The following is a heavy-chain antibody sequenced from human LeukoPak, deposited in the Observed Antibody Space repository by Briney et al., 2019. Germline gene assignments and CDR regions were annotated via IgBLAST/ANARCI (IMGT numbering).Heavy chain of an antibody. D-gene: IGHD6-19*01. CDR2: IKQDGSEK. Sequence: GGSLRLSCAASGFTFSSCWMSWVRQAPGKGLEWVANIKQDGSEKYYVDSVKGRFTISRDNAKNSLYLQMNSLRAEDTAVYYCARDRIAVAGTGHYYYGMDVWGQGTTVTVSS. CDR3: ARDRIAVAGTGHYYYGMDV. CDR1: GFTFSSCW. J-gene: IGHJ6*02. V-gene: IGHV3-7*03.